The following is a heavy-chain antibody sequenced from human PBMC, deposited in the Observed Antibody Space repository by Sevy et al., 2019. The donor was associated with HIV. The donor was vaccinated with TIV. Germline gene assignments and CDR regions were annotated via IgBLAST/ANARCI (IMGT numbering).Heavy chain of an antibody. CDR1: GGSITSLC. V-gene: IGHV4-59*08. CDR3: AGENAWGRGYS. J-gene: IGHJ4*02. CDR2: IYYNGHI. Sequence: SETLSLTCTVSGGSITSLCWNWIRQPPGKGLEWIANIYYNGHINYNPSLESRVTLSLDTSKNQFSLRLSSVTAADTAMYYCAGENAWGRGYSWGQGTLVTVSS. D-gene: IGHD1-26*01.